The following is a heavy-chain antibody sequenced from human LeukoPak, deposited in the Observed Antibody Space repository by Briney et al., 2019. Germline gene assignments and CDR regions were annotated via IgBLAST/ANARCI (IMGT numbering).Heavy chain of an antibody. CDR1: GFTFSSNW. V-gene: IGHV3-7*01. D-gene: IGHD2-15*01. CDR3: ARANNSSWHN. J-gene: IGHJ4*02. CDR2: IKPDGSAE. Sequence: GSLRLSCATSGFTFSSNWMSWVRHAPGRGLEWVANIKPDGSAEYYAASVKGRITVSRDNAKNSLYLQMTSLRVEDTAIYYCARANNSSWHNWGQGALVTVSS.